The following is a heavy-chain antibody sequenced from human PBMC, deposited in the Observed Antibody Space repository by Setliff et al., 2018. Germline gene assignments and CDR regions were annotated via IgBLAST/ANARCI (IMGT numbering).Heavy chain of an antibody. V-gene: IGHV3-23*01. CDR2: LTPNGAYT. CDR1: GFAFDNFA. J-gene: IGHJ4*02. D-gene: IGHD6-19*01. CDR3: TRASSIAVAGSSI. Sequence: PGGSLRLSCAASGFAFDNFAMNWVRQAPGKGLEWVAALTPNGAYTYYADSVRGRFTIFRDNPRNSLYLQMNSLKTEDTAVYYCTRASSIAVAGSSIWGQGTLVTVSS.